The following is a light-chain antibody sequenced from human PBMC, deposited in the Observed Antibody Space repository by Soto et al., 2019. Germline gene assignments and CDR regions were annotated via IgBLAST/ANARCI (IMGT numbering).Light chain of an antibody. Sequence: QSALTQPPSASGTPGQRVIISCSGSSSNLGSNTANWYQQFPGTAPKVVIYSNNQRPSRVPDRFSGSKSGTSASLAISGLQSEDEADYYCAAWDDSLNGWVFGGGTKVTVL. CDR3: AAWDDSLNGWV. CDR1: SSNLGSNT. J-gene: IGLJ3*02. V-gene: IGLV1-44*01. CDR2: SNN.